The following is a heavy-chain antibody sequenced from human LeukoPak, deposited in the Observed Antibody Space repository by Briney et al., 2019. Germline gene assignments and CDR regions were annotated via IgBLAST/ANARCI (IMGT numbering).Heavy chain of an antibody. CDR2: ISPGGGST. V-gene: IGHV1-46*03. D-gene: IGHD2-2*01. Sequence: GASVKVSCKASGYTFTSYYMHWVRQAPGQGLEWMGIISPGGGSTTYAQNFQGRVTMTRDTSTSTVYMELSSLRSEDTAVYYCARQTQVVPAAFSNYWGQGTLVTVSS. CDR1: GYTFTSYY. CDR3: ARQTQVVPAAFSNY. J-gene: IGHJ4*02.